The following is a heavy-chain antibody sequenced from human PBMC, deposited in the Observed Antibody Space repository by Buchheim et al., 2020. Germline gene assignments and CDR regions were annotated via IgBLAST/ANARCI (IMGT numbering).Heavy chain of an antibody. V-gene: IGHV1-18*04. Sequence: QVQLVQSGAEVKKPGASVKVSCEASGYTFTSYGITWVRQAPGQGLEWMGWISPYNGNTNYAQKFEGRVTMTTDTSRNTVYMELRSLRSDDTALYYCARGKQWLEDRNHYYGMDVWGQGTT. D-gene: IGHD6-19*01. CDR1: GYTFTSYG. CDR3: ARGKQWLEDRNHYYGMDV. CDR2: ISPYNGNT. J-gene: IGHJ6*02.